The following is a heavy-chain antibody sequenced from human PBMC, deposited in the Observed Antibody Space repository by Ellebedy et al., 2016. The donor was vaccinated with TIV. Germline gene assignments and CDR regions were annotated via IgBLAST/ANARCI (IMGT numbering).Heavy chain of an antibody. D-gene: IGHD3-3*01. CDR3: ARRDDFWSGYYGWFDP. CDR2: MNPNSGNT. V-gene: IGHV1-8*01. CDR1: GYTFTSYD. Sequence: AASVKVSCKASGYTFTSYDINWVRQATGQGLEWMGWMNPNSGNTGYAQKFQGRVTMTRNTSISTAYMELSSLRSEDTAVYYCARRDDFWSGYYGWFDPWGQGTLVTVSS. J-gene: IGHJ5*02.